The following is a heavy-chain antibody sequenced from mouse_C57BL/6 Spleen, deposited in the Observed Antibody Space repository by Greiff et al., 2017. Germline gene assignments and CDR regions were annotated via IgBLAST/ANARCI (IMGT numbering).Heavy chain of an antibody. J-gene: IGHJ1*03. CDR3: ARGNYWYFDV. CDR2: ISYSGST. CDR1: GYSITSGYD. V-gene: IGHV3-1*01. Sequence: EVQLQESGPGMVKPSQSLSLTCTVTGYSITSGYDWHWIRHFPGNKLEWMGYISYSGSTNYNPSLKSRISITHDTSKNHFFLKLKSVTTEDTATYYCARGNYWYFDVWGKGTTVTVSS.